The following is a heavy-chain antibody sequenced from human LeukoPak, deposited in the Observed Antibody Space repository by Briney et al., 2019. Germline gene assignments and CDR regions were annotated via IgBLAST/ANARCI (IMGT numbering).Heavy chain of an antibody. D-gene: IGHD3-22*01. J-gene: IGHJ4*02. CDR3: AKDRTHRRYYDSTGYYNQYDY. CDR2: ISGNAAAT. CDR1: EFIFSNFA. V-gene: IGHV3-23*01. Sequence: GGSLRLSCVASEFIFSNFAMSWVRQAPGKGLEWVSTISGNAAATYYGDSVKGRFTISRDNSRNTLYLQMNSLRAEDTAIYYYAKDRTHRRYYDSTGYYNQYDYWGQGALVTVSS.